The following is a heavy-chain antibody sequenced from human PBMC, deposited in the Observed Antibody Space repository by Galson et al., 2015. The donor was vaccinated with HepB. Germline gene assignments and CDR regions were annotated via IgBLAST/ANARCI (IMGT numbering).Heavy chain of an antibody. J-gene: IGHJ4*02. CDR2: IILIYGTP. Sequence: SVKVSCKASGGTFNSYAISWVRQAPGQGLEWMGGIILIYGTPMYAQDFQGRVTITADKSTRIVYMELSSLRSEDTAVYYCARAIWFGESKYYFDYWGQGTLVTVSS. V-gene: IGHV1-69*06. D-gene: IGHD3-10*01. CDR1: GGTFNSYA. CDR3: ARAIWFGESKYYFDY.